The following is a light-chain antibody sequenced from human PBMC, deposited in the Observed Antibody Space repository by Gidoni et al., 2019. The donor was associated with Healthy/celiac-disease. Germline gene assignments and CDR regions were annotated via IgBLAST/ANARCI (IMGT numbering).Light chain of an antibody. CDR1: SSDVGSYNL. CDR2: EGS. Sequence: QSALTQPASESGSPGQSITISCTGTSSDVGSYNLVSWYQQHPGKAPKLTIYEGSKRPSGVSNRFSGSKSGNTASLTISGLQAEDEADYYCCSYAGSSTYVFGTGTKVTVL. V-gene: IGLV2-23*01. J-gene: IGLJ1*01. CDR3: CSYAGSSTYV.